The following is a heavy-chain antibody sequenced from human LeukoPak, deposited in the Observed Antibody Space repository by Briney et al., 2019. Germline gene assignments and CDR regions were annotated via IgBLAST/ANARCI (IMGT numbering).Heavy chain of an antibody. CDR3: ARKTFGTVYFDY. V-gene: IGHV3-7*01. D-gene: IGHD1-1*01. CDR1: GFTFSSYW. CDR2: IKQDGSEK. Sequence: GGSLRLSCAASGFTFSSYWMSWVRQAPGKGLEWVANIKQDGSEKYYVDSVKGRFTISRDNAKNSVYLQMKSLRGEDTAVYYCARKTFGTVYFDYWGQGNLVTVSS. J-gene: IGHJ4*02.